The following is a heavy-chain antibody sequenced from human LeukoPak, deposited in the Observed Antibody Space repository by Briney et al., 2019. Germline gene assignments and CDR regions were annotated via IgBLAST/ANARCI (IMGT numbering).Heavy chain of an antibody. CDR3: ARDRVEEEPTCFDY. J-gene: IGHJ4*02. CDR2: INSSSSYI. V-gene: IGHV3-21*01. Sequence: GGSLRLSCAASGFTFSSYSMNWVRQAPGKGLEWVSSINSSSSYIYYAYSVSGGFTIARDNDKKSLFLQMNSLRAEDTAVYYWARDRVEEEPTCFDYWGQGTLVTVSS. D-gene: IGHD1-1*01. CDR1: GFTFSSYS.